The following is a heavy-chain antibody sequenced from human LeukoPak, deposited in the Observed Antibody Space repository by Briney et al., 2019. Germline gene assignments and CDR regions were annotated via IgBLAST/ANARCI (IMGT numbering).Heavy chain of an antibody. D-gene: IGHD6-13*01. CDR1: GYTFTGYY. CDR3: ATTTFFAAGPPVDY. Sequence: ASVKVSCKASGYTFTGYYMHWVRQAPGKGLEWMGGFDPEDGETIYAQKFQGRVTMTEDTSTDTAYMELSSLRSEDTAVYYCATTTFFAAGPPVDYWGQGTLVTVSS. CDR2: FDPEDGET. V-gene: IGHV1-24*01. J-gene: IGHJ4*02.